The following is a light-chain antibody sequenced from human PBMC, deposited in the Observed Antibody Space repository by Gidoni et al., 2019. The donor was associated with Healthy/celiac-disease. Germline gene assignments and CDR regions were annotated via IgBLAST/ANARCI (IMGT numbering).Light chain of an antibody. Sequence: DIQMTQSPSSLSASVGDRVTITCRASQDITSYLAWFQQKPGKAPKSLIHTASRLQSGVPSRFSGSGYGTDFTLTIGSLQPEDFGTYYCQQYNTYPWTFGQGTKVEI. CDR3: QQYNTYPWT. CDR1: QDITSY. V-gene: IGKV1-16*01. J-gene: IGKJ1*01. CDR2: TAS.